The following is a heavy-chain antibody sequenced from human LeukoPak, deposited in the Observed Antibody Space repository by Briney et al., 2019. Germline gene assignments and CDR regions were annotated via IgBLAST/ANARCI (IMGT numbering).Heavy chain of an antibody. J-gene: IGHJ4*02. D-gene: IGHD3-22*01. CDR3: ARRTYYYDSSGYFDY. CDR1: CGSISSYY. V-gene: IGHV4-39*07. Sequence: SETLSLTCTVSCGSISSYYCGWIRQPPGKWLEWIGSIDYSGSTYYNPSLKSRVTISVDTSKNQLSLKLSSVTAADTAVYYCARRTYYYDSSGYFDYWGQGTLVTVSS. CDR2: IDYSGST.